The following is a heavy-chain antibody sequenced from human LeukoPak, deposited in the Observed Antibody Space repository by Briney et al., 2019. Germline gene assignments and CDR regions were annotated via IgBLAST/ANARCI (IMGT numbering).Heavy chain of an antibody. D-gene: IGHD1-26*01. Sequence: GGSLRLSCAASGFSFRDAWMVWFRQAPGKGLEWVGRIKSNTDGGTIEYAAPVKGRFTISRDDSIDTMFLQMYSLRTEDTAVYYCARYTYPYSGLSDYWGQGTLVTVSS. V-gene: IGHV3-15*01. J-gene: IGHJ4*02. CDR2: IKSNTDGGTI. CDR1: GFSFRDAW. CDR3: ARYTYPYSGLSDY.